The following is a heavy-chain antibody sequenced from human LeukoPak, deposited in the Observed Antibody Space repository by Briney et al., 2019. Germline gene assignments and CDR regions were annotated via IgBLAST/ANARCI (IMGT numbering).Heavy chain of an antibody. J-gene: IGHJ3*02. D-gene: IGHD3-10*01. Sequence: GGSLRLSCAASGLTFSSYAMSWVRQAPGKGLEWVANIKQDGSEKYYVDSVKGRFTISRDNAKNSLYLQMNSLRAEDTAVYYCARERDGSFDIWGQGAMVTVSS. CDR2: IKQDGSEK. CDR1: GLTFSSYA. CDR3: ARERDGSFDI. V-gene: IGHV3-7*01.